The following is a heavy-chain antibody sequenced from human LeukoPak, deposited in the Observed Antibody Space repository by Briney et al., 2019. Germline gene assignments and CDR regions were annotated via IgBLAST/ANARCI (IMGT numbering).Heavy chain of an antibody. J-gene: IGHJ4*02. D-gene: IGHD4-17*01. V-gene: IGHV1-8*01. CDR3: ARGDNLYGDYEGYFAY. Sequence: GASVKVSCKASGYTFTSYYINWVRQATGQGLEWMGWMNPNSGNTGYAQKFQGRVTMTRNTSISTAYMELSSLRAEDTAVYYCARGDNLYGDYEGYFAYWGQGTLVTVSS. CDR1: GYTFTSYY. CDR2: MNPNSGNT.